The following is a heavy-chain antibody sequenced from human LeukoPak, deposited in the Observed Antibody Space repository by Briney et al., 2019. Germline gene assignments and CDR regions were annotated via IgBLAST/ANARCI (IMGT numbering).Heavy chain of an antibody. V-gene: IGHV3-33*06. CDR3: AKASDYGGNLYYFDY. D-gene: IGHD4-23*01. Sequence: PGGSLRLSCAASGFSFSSYGMHWARQAPGKGLEWVALIWYDGGNKYYVDSVKGRFTISRDNARSTLYLQMNSLRAEDTAVYYCAKASDYGGNLYYFDYWGQGTLVTVSS. J-gene: IGHJ4*02. CDR1: GFSFSSYG. CDR2: IWYDGGNK.